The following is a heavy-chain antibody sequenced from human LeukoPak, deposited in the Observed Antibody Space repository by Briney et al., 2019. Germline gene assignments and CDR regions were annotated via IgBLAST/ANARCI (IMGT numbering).Heavy chain of an antibody. J-gene: IGHJ4*02. CDR3: ARDHVTPGLLFDY. V-gene: IGHV3-23*01. CDR2: ISGSGGST. Sequence: GGSLRLSCAASGFTFSNYALSWVRQAPGKGLEWVSTISGSGGSTDYADSAKGRFTISRDNSKNTLYLQMNSLRAEDTAVYYCARDHVTPGLLFDYWGQGNLVTVSS. D-gene: IGHD2-21*01. CDR1: GFTFSNYA.